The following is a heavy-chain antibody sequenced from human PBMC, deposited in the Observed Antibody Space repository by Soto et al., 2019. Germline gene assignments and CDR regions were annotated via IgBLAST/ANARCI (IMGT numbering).Heavy chain of an antibody. CDR3: ARGRYGDY. D-gene: IGHD1-1*01. J-gene: IGHJ4*02. CDR2: ISAHNGNT. CDR1: GYTFTSYG. V-gene: IGHV1-18*01. Sequence: QVHLVQSGAEVKKPGASVKVSCKASGYTFTSYGITWVRQAPGQGLEWMGWISAHNGNTDYAQKLQGRVIVTRDTSTSPAYMELRSLISDDTAVSYCARGRYGDYWGQGALVTVSS.